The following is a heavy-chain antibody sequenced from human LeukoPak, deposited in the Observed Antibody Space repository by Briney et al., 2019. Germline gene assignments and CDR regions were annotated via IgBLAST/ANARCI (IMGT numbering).Heavy chain of an antibody. D-gene: IGHD3-22*01. CDR2: IYPDDSES. CDR1: GYSFTNYW. V-gene: IGHV5-51*01. Sequence: GESLKISCEASGYSFTNYWIGWVRQMPGKGLEWMGIIYPDDSESRYSPSFQGQVTISADKSISTAYLQWSSLKASDTATYYCASHSPSSGFAFDIWGQGTMVTVSS. CDR3: ASHSPSSGFAFDI. J-gene: IGHJ3*02.